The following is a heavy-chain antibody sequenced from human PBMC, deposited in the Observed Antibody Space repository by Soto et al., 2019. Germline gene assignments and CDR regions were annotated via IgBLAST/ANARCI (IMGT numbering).Heavy chain of an antibody. Sequence: SSETLSLTCAVYGGSFSGYYWSWIRQPPGKGLEWIGEINHSGSTNYNPSLKSRVTISVDTSKNQFSLKLSSVTAADMAVYYCARTPIGYCSGGTCSNWFDSRGQGTLVTVSS. CDR1: GGSFSGYY. CDR2: INHSGST. V-gene: IGHV4-34*01. CDR3: ARTPIGYCSGGTCSNWFDS. J-gene: IGHJ5*01. D-gene: IGHD2-8*02.